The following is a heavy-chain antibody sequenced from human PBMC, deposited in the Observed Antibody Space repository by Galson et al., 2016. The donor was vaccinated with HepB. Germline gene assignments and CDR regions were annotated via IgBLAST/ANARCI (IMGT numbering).Heavy chain of an antibody. V-gene: IGHV3-23*01. CDR1: GFSFSSYV. J-gene: IGHJ4*02. CDR3: TKDRGGGSSWYLGYS. D-gene: IGHD6-13*01. CDR2: ISGSPVTT. Sequence: SLRLSCAASGFSFSSYVMSWVRQSPGKGLEWVSGISGSPVTTYYADSVRGRFTISRDDSQKMLYLQMNSLTVEDAALYYCTKDRGGGSSWYLGYSWGQGTPVTVSS.